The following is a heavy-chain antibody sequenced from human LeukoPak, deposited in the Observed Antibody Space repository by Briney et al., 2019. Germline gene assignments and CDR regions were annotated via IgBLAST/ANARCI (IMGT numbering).Heavy chain of an antibody. V-gene: IGHV3-21*01. J-gene: IGHJ6*03. CDR2: ISGSGSYT. CDR3: ASKSLELPNYYYHYYMDV. D-gene: IGHD1-7*01. CDR1: GFTFNTYT. Sequence: GGSLRVSCAASGFTFNTYTMNWVRQAPGKGLEWVSSISGSGSYTYYADSVKGRFTISRDNAKNSLHLQMNRLRAEDTAVYYCASKSLELPNYYYHYYMDVWGKGTTVTVSS.